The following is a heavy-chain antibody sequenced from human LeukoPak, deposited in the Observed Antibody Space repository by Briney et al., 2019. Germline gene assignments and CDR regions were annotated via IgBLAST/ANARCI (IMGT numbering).Heavy chain of an antibody. Sequence: GGSLRLSCAASGFTFSNYWMTWVRQAPGKGLEWVATLEQDGSEKYYVDSVKGRFIISRDNAKNSLYLQMNSLRAEDTAVYYCARDHYNSSGYGYYFDSWGQGTLVTVSS. CDR3: ARDHYNSSGYGYYFDS. CDR1: GFTFSNYW. CDR2: LEQDGSEK. J-gene: IGHJ4*02. D-gene: IGHD3-22*01. V-gene: IGHV3-7*01.